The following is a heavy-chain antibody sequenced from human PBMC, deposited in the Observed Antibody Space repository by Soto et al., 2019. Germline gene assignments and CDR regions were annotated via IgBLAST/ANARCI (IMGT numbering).Heavy chain of an antibody. Sequence: GGSLRLSCAASGFTFRSYSMNWVRQAPGKGLEWVSYISSSSSTIYYADSVKGRFTISRDNAKNSLYLQMNSLRAEDTAVYYCARAALYNWNDVSWFDPWAREPWSPSPQ. V-gene: IGHV3-48*01. J-gene: IGHJ5*02. CDR2: ISSSSSTI. CDR1: GFTFRSYS. CDR3: ARAALYNWNDVSWFDP. D-gene: IGHD1-1*01.